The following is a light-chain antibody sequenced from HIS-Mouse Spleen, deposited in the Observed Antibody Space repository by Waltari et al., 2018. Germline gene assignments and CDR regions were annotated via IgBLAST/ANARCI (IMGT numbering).Light chain of an antibody. V-gene: IGKV3-11*01. CDR1: QSVSSY. J-gene: IGKJ2*01. CDR3: QQRSNWPYT. Sequence: EIVLTQSPATLSLSPLERATLSCRASQSVSSYLAWYQQKPGQAPRLLIYDASNGATGIPDRFSGSGSGTDFTLTISSLEPEDFAVYYCQQRSNWPYTFGQGTKLEIK. CDR2: DAS.